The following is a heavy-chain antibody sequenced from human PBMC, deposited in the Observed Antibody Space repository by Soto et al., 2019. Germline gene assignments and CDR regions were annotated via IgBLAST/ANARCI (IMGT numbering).Heavy chain of an antibody. J-gene: IGHJ4*02. CDR2: IYPGDSDT. V-gene: IGHV5-51*01. Sequence: GESLKISCKGSGYVFTTYWIGWVRQMPGKGLEWMGIIYPGDSDTKYSPSFQGQVTISADRSITTAYLQWSSLKASDTAMYYCARHVIAVAGNVGYYFDYWGQGTLVTVSS. CDR3: ARHVIAVAGNVGYYFDY. CDR1: GYVFTTYW. D-gene: IGHD6-19*01.